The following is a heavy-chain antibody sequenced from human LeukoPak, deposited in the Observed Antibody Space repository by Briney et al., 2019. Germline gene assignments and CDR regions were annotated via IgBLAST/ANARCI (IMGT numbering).Heavy chain of an antibody. J-gene: IGHJ4*02. CDR2: IYSSGST. CDR3: ARERRGYFDY. V-gene: IGHV4-59*01. Sequence: PSETLSLTCTVSGGSISSYYWSWLRQPPGKGLEWIGYIYSSGSTNYNPSLKSRVTISVDTSKNQFSLKLSSVTAADTAVYYCARERRGYFDYWGQGTLATVSS. D-gene: IGHD1-1*01. CDR1: GGSISSYY.